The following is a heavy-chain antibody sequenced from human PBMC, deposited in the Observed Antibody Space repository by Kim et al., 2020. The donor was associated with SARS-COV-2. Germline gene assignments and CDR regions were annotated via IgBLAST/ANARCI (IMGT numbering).Heavy chain of an antibody. CDR3: ARGTATGHYYYYGLDV. D-gene: IGHD1-26*01. J-gene: IGHJ6*02. V-gene: IGHV3-7*04. Sequence: SVKGRFTIFRDNDENSLYLQMTSLRAEDTAVYYCARGTATGHYYYYGLDVWGQGTTVTVSS.